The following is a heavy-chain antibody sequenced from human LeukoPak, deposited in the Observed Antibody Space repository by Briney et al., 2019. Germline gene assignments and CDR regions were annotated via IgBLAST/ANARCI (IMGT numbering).Heavy chain of an antibody. Sequence: SETLSLTCTVSGGSISSYYWSWIRQPPGKGLEWIGYIYYSGSTYYNPSLKSRVTISVDTSKNQFSLKLSSVTAADTAVYYCAGGDIVVVPAAMFAFDIWGQGTMVTVSS. CDR3: AGGDIVVVPAAMFAFDI. CDR1: GGSISSYY. V-gene: IGHV4-59*12. J-gene: IGHJ3*02. D-gene: IGHD2-2*01. CDR2: IYYSGST.